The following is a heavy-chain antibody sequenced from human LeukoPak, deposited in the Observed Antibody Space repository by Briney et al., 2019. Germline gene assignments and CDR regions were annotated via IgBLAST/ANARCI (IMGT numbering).Heavy chain of an antibody. CDR3: AKDRYYDNSANHYESES. D-gene: IGHD3-22*01. J-gene: IGHJ5*02. CDR2: ISGSGGST. Sequence: GGSLRLSCAASGFTFTNFGMSWVRQAPGKGLDWVSAISGSGGSTHYADSVTGRFTISRDNSKNTLYLQMNSLRAEDTAVYYCAKDRYYDNSANHYESESWGQGTLVTVSS. V-gene: IGHV3-23*01. CDR1: GFTFTNFG.